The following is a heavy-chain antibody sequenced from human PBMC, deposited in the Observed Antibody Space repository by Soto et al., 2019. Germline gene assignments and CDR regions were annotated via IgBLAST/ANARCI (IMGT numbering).Heavy chain of an antibody. CDR2: TTQDGSGK. V-gene: IGHV3-7*01. CDR1: GFTCSSYG. J-gene: IGHJ4*02. CDR3: ASLDTAMIKTAGY. Sequence: GPLRLSCAAAGFTCSSYGMHRVRKAPGKGLEWVAMTTQDGSGKHYVDSVKGRFTISRDSAKNSMYLQMNSLTVEDTAMYYCASLDTAMIKTAGYWGQGTQVTVSS. D-gene: IGHD5-18*01.